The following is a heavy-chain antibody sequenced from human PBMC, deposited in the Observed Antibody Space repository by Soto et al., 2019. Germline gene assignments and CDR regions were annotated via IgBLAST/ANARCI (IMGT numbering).Heavy chain of an antibody. Sequence: SQTLSLTCAISGDRVSSNSAAWNWIRQSPSRGLEWLGRTYYRSKWFNDYAMSVKSRISISADTSENHFSLHLNSVTPADTAVYYCVIGAQGLVIPDIYAGMDVWGQGTTVTFPS. J-gene: IGHJ6*02. CDR1: GDRVSSNSAA. CDR3: VIGAQGLVIPDIYAGMDV. V-gene: IGHV6-1*01. CDR2: TYYRSKWFN. D-gene: IGHD6-19*01.